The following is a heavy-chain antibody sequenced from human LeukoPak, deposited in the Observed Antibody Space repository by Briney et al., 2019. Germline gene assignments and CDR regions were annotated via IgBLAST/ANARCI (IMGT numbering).Heavy chain of an antibody. J-gene: IGHJ4*02. CDR2: ISGSISYSDT. Sequence: PSETLSLTCSVSGGSIRSSFYWGWIRQPPGKGLEWIASISGSISYSDTYYNPSLKSRVTISVDTSKNQFSLKLSSVTAADTAVYYCARDPPDYYDSSGYPTMYHDYWGQGTLVTVSS. CDR3: ARDPPDYYDSSGYPTMYHDY. D-gene: IGHD3-22*01. CDR1: GGSIRSSFY. V-gene: IGHV4-39*07.